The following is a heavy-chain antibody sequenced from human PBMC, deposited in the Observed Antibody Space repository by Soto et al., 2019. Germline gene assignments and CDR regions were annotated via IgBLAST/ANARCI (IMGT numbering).Heavy chain of an antibody. CDR2: IWYDGSNK. D-gene: IGHD6-13*01. J-gene: IGHJ4*02. V-gene: IGHV3-33*01. Sequence: VAVIWYDGSNKYYADSVKGRFTISRDNSKNTLYLQMNSLRAEDTAVYYCARELWYSSSWYMDYWGQGTLVTVSS. CDR3: ARELWYSSSWYMDY.